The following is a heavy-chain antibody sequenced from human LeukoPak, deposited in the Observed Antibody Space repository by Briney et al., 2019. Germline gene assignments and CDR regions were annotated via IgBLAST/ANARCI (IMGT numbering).Heavy chain of an antibody. Sequence: ASVKVSCKASGYTFTGYYMHWVRQAPGQGLGWMGWINPNSGGTNYAQKFQGRVTMTRDTSISTAYMELSRLRSDDTAVYYCARDYGDYTPTDAFDIWGQGTMVTVSS. J-gene: IGHJ3*02. V-gene: IGHV1-2*02. CDR3: ARDYGDYTPTDAFDI. CDR1: GYTFTGYY. D-gene: IGHD4-17*01. CDR2: INPNSGGT.